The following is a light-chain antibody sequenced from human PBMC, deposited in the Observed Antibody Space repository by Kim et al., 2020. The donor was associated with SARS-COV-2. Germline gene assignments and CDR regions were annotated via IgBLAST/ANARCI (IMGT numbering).Light chain of an antibody. CDR1: SLRSYY. V-gene: IGLV3-19*01. Sequence: SSELTQDPAVSVALGQTVRITCQGDSLRSYYASWYQQKPGQAPVLVIYGKNNRPSGIPDRFFGSSSGNTASLTITGAQAEDEADYYRNFRDSSGIHWVFG. CDR2: GKN. CDR3: NFRDSSGIHWV. J-gene: IGLJ3*02.